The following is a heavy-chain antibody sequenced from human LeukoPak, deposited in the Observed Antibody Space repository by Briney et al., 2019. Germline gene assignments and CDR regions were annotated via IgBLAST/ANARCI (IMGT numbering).Heavy chain of an antibody. CDR2: ISGSGGST. J-gene: IGHJ5*02. CDR3: AKDSEGAVFFNWFDP. D-gene: IGHD3-10*02. Sequence: PGGSLRLSCAASGFTFSSYAMSWVRQAPGKGLEWVSAISGSGGSTYYADSVKGRFTISRDNSKNTLYLQMNSLRAEDTAVYYCAKDSEGAVFFNWFDPWGQGTLVTVSS. V-gene: IGHV3-23*01. CDR1: GFTFSSYA.